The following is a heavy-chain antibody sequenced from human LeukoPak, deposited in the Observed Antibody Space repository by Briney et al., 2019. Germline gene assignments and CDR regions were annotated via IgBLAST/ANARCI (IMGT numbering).Heavy chain of an antibody. V-gene: IGHV4-39*07. Sequence: TASETLSLTCTVSGGSISSSSYYWGWIRQPPGKGLEWIGSIYYSGSTNYNPSLKSRVTISVDRSKNQFSLKLSSVTAADTAVYYCARRDWLYYFDNWGQGILVTVSS. CDR2: IYYSGST. D-gene: IGHD3-9*01. CDR1: GGSISSSSYY. CDR3: ARRDWLYYFDN. J-gene: IGHJ4*02.